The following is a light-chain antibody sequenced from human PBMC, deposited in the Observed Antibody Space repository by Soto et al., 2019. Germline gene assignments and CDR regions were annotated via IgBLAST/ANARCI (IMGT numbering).Light chain of an antibody. J-gene: IGLJ1*01. V-gene: IGLV2-14*01. Sequence: QSALTQPASVSGSPGQSITISCTGTSSDVGGYNYVSWYQQHPGKAPKLMIYDVSNRPSGVYNRFSGSKSGNTASLTISGLQDEDEADYYCSSYTSSSTSPYVFGTGTKLTVL. CDR1: SSDVGGYNY. CDR3: SSYTSSSTSPYV. CDR2: DVS.